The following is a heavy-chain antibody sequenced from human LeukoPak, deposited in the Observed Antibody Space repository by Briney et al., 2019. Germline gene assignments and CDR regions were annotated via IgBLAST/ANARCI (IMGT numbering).Heavy chain of an antibody. D-gene: IGHD1-26*01. J-gene: IGHJ3*02. CDR3: ARDLLGELLRDDAFDI. CDR1: GGTFSSYG. V-gene: IGHV1-18*01. CDR2: ISAYNGNT. Sequence: ASVKVSCKASGGTFSSYGISWVRQAPGQGLEWMGWISAYNGNTNYAQKLQGRVTMTTDTSTSTAYMELRSLRSDDTAVYYCARDLLGELLRDDAFDIWGQGTMVTVSS.